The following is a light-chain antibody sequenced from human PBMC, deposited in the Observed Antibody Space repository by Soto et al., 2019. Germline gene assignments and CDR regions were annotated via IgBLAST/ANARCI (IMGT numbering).Light chain of an antibody. J-gene: IGLJ2*01. CDR3: AAWDDSLRGVV. CDR1: SSNIGRGY. Sequence: QSVLTQPPSVSGAPGQRVTISCTGSSSNIGRGYAVHWYQQVLGSAPRLLVYRDNQRPSGVPDRFSGSKSGTSASLAISGLRSDDEADYYCAAWDDSLRGVVFGGGTKLTVL. V-gene: IGLV1-47*01. CDR2: RDN.